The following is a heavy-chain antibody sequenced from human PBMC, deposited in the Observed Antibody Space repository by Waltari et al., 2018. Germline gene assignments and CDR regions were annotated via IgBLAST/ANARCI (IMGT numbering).Heavy chain of an antibody. D-gene: IGHD6-13*01. J-gene: IGHJ4*02. Sequence: EVQLVESGGGLVKPGGSLRLSCAASGFTFSSYSMNWVRQAPGKGLECVSSISSSSSYIYYADSGKGRFTISRDNAKNSLYLQMNSLRAEDTAVYYWARGNSRPLDYWGQGTLVTVSS. CDR2: ISSSSSYI. CDR3: ARGNSRPLDY. V-gene: IGHV3-21*01. CDR1: GFTFSSYS.